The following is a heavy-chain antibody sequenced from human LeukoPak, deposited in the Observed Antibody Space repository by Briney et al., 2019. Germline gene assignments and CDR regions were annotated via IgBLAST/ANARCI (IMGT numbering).Heavy chain of an antibody. D-gene: IGHD6-13*01. CDR2: IYYSGST. CDR3: ARGGEVWSSSWYYFDY. V-gene: IGHV4-59*01. J-gene: IGHJ4*02. CDR1: GGSISSYY. Sequence: SETLSLTCTVSGGSISSYYWSWIRQPPGKGLEWIGYIYYSGSTNYNPSLKSRVTISVDTSKNQFSLKLSSVTAADTAVYYCARGGEVWSSSWYYFDYWGQGTLVTVSS.